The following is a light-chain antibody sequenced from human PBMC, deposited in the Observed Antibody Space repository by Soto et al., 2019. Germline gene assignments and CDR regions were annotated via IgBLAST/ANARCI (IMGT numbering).Light chain of an antibody. Sequence: GDRVTITCQASQDISNYLNWYQQKPGKATKLLIYDASNLETGVPSRFSGSGSGTDFTFTISSLQPEDIATYYCQQYANLPMYTFGQGTKLEIK. CDR1: QDISNY. CDR2: DAS. CDR3: QQYANLPMYT. J-gene: IGKJ2*01. V-gene: IGKV1-33*01.